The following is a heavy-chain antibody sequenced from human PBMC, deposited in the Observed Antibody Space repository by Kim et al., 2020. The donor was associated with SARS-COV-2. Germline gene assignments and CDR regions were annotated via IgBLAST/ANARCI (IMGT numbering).Heavy chain of an antibody. CDR3: ARDDAVWFGTD. V-gene: IGHV7-4-1*02. J-gene: IGHJ4*02. CDR2: INTNTGNP. Sequence: ASVKVSCKASGYSFSVHHMCWVRQAPGQGLEWMGWINTNTGNPTYAQGFAGRFVFSLDTSVSTAYLQISSLKAEDTAVYYCARDDAVWFGTDWGQGTLVTVSS. CDR1: GYSFSVHH. D-gene: IGHD3-10*01.